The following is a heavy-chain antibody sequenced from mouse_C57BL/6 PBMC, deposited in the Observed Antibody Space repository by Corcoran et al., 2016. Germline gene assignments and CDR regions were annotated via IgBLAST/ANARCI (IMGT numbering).Heavy chain of an antibody. CDR1: GYAFSSYW. J-gene: IGHJ1*03. CDR2: IYPGDGDT. Sequence: QVQLQQSGAELVKPGASVKISCKASGYAFSSYWMNWVKQRPGKGLEWIGQIYPGDGDTNYNGKFKGKATLTADKSSSTAYMQLSSLTSEDSAVYVCAREESYYCSSHCYFDVWGTGTTVTVAS. V-gene: IGHV1-80*01. D-gene: IGHD1-1*01. CDR3: AREESYYCSSHCYFDV.